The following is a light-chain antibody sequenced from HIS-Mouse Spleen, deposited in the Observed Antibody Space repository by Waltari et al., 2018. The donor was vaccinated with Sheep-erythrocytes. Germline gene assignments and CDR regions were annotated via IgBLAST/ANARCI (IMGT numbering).Light chain of an antibody. CDR3: QAWDSSTAV. V-gene: IGLV3-1*01. CDR1: KLGDKY. CDR2: QDS. Sequence: SYELTQPPSVSVSPGQTASITCPGDKLGDKYACWYQQTPGQSPVLVIYQDSKRPSGIPERFSGSNSGNTATLTISGTQAMDEADYYCQAWDSSTAVFGGVTKLTVL. J-gene: IGLJ2*01.